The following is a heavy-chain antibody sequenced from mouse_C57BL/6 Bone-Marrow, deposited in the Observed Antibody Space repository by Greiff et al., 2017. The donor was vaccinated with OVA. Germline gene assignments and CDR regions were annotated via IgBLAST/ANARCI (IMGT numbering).Heavy chain of an antibody. J-gene: IGHJ1*03. CDR2: IYPYNDGT. D-gene: IGHD1-1*01. Sequence: EVQLQQSGPELVKPGASVKMSCKASGYTFTSYVMHWVKQKPGQGLEWIGYIYPYNDGTKYNEKFKGKATLTLDKSSSTANMELSSLTSEDSAVYYCARSGYYGSSFWYFDVWDTGTTVTVSS. CDR1: GYTFTSYV. CDR3: ARSGYYGSSFWYFDV. V-gene: IGHV1-14*01.